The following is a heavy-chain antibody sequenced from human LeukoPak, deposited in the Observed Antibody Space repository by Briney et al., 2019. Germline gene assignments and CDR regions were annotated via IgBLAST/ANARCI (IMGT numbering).Heavy chain of an antibody. V-gene: IGHV3-30-3*01. CDR1: GFTFSNYD. J-gene: IGHJ5*02. CDR3: ARDQPGTYTLSST. D-gene: IGHD6-19*01. CDR2: ISFDGSDK. Sequence: GGSLRLSCAASGFTFSNYDMHWVRQAPGKGLEWVAFISFDGSDKYYADSVKGRFTISRDNSKNTLYLQMYSRRAEDTAVYYCARDQPGTYTLSSTWGQGTLVTVSS.